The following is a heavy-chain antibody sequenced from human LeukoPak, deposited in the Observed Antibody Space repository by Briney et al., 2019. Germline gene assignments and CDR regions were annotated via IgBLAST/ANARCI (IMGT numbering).Heavy chain of an antibody. CDR1: GFTFSHSA. D-gene: IGHD3-9*01. J-gene: IGHJ5*02. Sequence: GGSLRLSCAASGFTFSHSAMSWVRQAPGKGLEWISTISGSGSDTNYADSVRGRLIISRDNSKNTLFLQMNSLRAADTAVYYCARDQSKPVYYDILTGSPRGWFDPWGQGTLVTVSS. CDR2: ISGSGSDT. V-gene: IGHV3-23*01. CDR3: ARDQSKPVYYDILTGSPRGWFDP.